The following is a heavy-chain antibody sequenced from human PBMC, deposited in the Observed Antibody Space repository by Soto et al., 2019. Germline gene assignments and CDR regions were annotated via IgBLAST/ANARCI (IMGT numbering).Heavy chain of an antibody. CDR2: IIPIFGTA. Sequence: ASVKVSCKASGGTFSSYAISWVRQAPGQGLEWMGGIIPIFGTANYAQKFQGRVTITADKSTSTAYMELSSLRSEDTAVYYCARGNPPIASGSLDYWGQGTLVTV. J-gene: IGHJ4*02. CDR3: ARGNPPIASGSLDY. D-gene: IGHD3-10*01. V-gene: IGHV1-69*06. CDR1: GGTFSSYA.